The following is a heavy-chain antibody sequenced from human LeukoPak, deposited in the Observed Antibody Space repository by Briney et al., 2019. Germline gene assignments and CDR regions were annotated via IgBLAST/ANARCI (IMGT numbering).Heavy chain of an antibody. V-gene: IGHV1-18*01. D-gene: IGHD3-9*01. Sequence: ASVKVSCKASRYTFTSYGFSWVRQAPGQGLEWMGWISTYNGNTYNAQKFQGRFTMTTDTSTSTVYMELWSLRSDDTAVYYGARYYDILTGYPPLLDYWGQGTLVTVSS. CDR1: RYTFTSYG. J-gene: IGHJ4*02. CDR3: ARYYDILTGYPPLLDY. CDR2: ISTYNGNT.